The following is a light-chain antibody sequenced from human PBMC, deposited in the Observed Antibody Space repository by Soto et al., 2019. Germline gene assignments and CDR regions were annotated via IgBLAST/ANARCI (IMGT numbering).Light chain of an antibody. CDR3: QQYNSYFQT. J-gene: IGKJ1*01. CDR1: QSIRRS. CDR2: AAS. V-gene: IGKV1-39*01. Sequence: DIQMTQSPSSLSASVADRVTITCRASQSIRRSLNWYQQKPGKAPNLLIYAASSLQTGVPSRFTGSGSGTEFTLTISSLQPDDVATYYCQQYNSYFQTFGQGTKVDIK.